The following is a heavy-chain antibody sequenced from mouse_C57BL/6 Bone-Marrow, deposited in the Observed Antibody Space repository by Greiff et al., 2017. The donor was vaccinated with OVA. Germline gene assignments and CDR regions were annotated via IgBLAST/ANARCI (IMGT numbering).Heavy chain of an antibody. V-gene: IGHV3-6*01. J-gene: IGHJ3*01. CDR3: ARETWDAWFAY. D-gene: IGHD4-1*01. CDR1: GYSITSGYY. Sequence: ESGPGLVKPSQSLSLTCSVTGYSITSGYYWNWIRQFPGNKLEWMGYISYDGSNNYNPSLKNRIPITRDTSKNQFFLKLNSVTTEDTATYYCARETWDAWFAYWGQGTLVTVSA. CDR2: ISYDGSN.